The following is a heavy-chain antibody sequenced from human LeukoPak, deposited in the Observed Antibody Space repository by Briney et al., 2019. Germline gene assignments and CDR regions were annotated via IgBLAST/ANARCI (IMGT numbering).Heavy chain of an antibody. V-gene: IGHV3-7*01. J-gene: IGHJ4*02. CDR2: IKQDGSEK. Sequence: GGSLRLSCAASGFIVSQNYMSWVRQAPGKGLEWVANIKQDGSEKYYVDSVKGRFTISRDNAKNSLYLQMNSLRAEDTAVYYCARDEAVAGTYDYWGQGTLVTVSS. D-gene: IGHD6-19*01. CDR1: GFIVSQNY. CDR3: ARDEAVAGTYDY.